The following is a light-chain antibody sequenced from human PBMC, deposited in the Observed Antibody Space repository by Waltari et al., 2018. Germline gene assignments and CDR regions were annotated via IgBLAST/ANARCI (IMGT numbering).Light chain of an antibody. Sequence: DIQVTQSPSSLSASVGDRVTLTCQASQDIRNYLNWYQQKPGKAPKLLIYDTSHLQTGVPSRFSGTGGGTDFTFTISSLQPEDIATYYCQQYENFPVTFGQGTRLEIK. CDR1: QDIRNY. CDR2: DTS. J-gene: IGKJ5*01. V-gene: IGKV1-33*01. CDR3: QQYENFPVT.